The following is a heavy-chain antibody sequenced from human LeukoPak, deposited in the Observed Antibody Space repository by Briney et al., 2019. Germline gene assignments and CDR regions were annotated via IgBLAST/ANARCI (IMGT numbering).Heavy chain of an antibody. CDR1: GGSISSGGYY. CDR3: VRDDFGDYTRRFDP. V-gene: IGHV4-31*03. D-gene: IGHD4-17*01. J-gene: IGHJ5*02. Sequence: PSETLSLTCTVSGGSISSGGYYWSWIRQHPGKGLEWIGYIYYSGSTYYNPSLKSRVTISVDTSKNQFSLKLSSVTAADTAMYYCVRDDFGDYTRRFDPWGQGTLVTVSS. CDR2: IYYSGST.